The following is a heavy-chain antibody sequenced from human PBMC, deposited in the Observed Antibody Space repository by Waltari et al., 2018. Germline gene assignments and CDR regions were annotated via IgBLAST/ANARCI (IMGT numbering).Heavy chain of an antibody. V-gene: IGHV3-74*01. CDR2: SDTHGSRT. D-gene: IGHD1-26*01. CDR3: ARDLGGSGSD. Sequence: EVQLVESGGGLIQPGGSLRLSCAASGFTFSTYWMHWVRQVPGKGLVGASRSDTHGSRTDSADSVKGRFTISRDNAKNTLYLQMNSLRVEDTALYYCARDLGGSGSDWGQGTLVTVSS. J-gene: IGHJ4*02. CDR1: GFTFSTYW.